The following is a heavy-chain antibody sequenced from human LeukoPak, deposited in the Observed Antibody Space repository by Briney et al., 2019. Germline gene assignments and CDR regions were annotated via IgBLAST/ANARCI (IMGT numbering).Heavy chain of an antibody. CDR2: ISYDGSNK. CDR1: GFTFSSYA. J-gene: IGHJ4*02. D-gene: IGHD3-22*01. CDR3: ARDTPTPRTVVVITGYFDY. Sequence: GGSLRLSCAASGFTFSSYAMHWVRQAPGKGLEWVAVISYDGSNKYCADSVKGRFTISRDNSKNTLYLQMNSLRAEDTAVYYCARDTPTPRTVVVITGYFDYWGQGTLVTVSS. V-gene: IGHV3-30*04.